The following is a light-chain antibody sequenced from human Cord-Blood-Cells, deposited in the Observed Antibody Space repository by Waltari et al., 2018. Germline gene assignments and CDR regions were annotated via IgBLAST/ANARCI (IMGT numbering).Light chain of an antibody. CDR2: SNN. V-gene: IGLV1-44*01. CDR3: AAWDDSLNGPV. Sequence: QSVLTQPPSSSGTPGQRVPIPCPGSISNTGRITVTWYQQLPGPATKLLIYSNNQRPSGVPDRFSGSKSGTSASLAISGLQSEDEADYYCAAWDDSLNGPVFGGGTKLTVL. CDR1: ISNTGRIT. J-gene: IGLJ3*02.